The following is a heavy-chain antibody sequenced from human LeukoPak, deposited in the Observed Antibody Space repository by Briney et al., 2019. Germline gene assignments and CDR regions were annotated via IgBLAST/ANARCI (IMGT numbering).Heavy chain of an antibody. CDR3: ARGRFAYDGNWFDP. D-gene: IGHD3-22*01. J-gene: IGHJ5*02. CDR2: MNPNSGNT. CDR1: GYTFTSYD. V-gene: IGHV1-8*01. Sequence: ASVKVSCKASGYTFTSYDINWVRQATGQGLEWMGWMNPNSGNTGYAQKFQGRVTMTRNTSISTAYMELSSLRSEDTAVYYCARGRFAYDGNWFDPWGQGTLVTVSS.